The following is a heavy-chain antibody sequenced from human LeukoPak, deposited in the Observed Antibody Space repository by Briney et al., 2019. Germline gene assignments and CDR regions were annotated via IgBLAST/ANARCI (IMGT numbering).Heavy chain of an antibody. Sequence: GGSLRLSCAASGFIFSNYNMNWVRQAPGKGLEWVSSISSSSGTTYYADSVKGRFTISGDNAKNSLYLQMNSLRAEDTAVYYCARDRGSSGWYEFDYWGQGTLVTVSS. CDR1: GFIFSNYN. CDR2: ISSSSGTT. J-gene: IGHJ4*02. D-gene: IGHD6-19*01. CDR3: ARDRGSSGWYEFDY. V-gene: IGHV3-48*01.